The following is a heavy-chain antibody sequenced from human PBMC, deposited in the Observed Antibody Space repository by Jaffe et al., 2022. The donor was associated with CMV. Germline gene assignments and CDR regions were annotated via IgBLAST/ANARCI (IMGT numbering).Heavy chain of an antibody. CDR1: GYTFTSYY. CDR3: ARAGADGYSGSYPFDY. J-gene: IGHJ4*02. D-gene: IGHD1-26*01. Sequence: QVQLVQSGAEVKKPGASVKVSCKASGYTFTSYYMHWVRQAPGQGLEWMGIINPSGGSTSYAQKFQGRVTMTRDTSTSTVYMELSSLRSEDTAVYYCARAGADGYSGSYPFDYWGQGTLVTVSS. CDR2: INPSGGST. V-gene: IGHV1-46*01.